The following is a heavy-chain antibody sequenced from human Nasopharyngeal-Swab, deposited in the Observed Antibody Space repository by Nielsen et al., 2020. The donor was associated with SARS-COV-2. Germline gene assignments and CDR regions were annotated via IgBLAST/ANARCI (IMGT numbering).Heavy chain of an antibody. Sequence: GESLKISCAASGFTFDDYGMSWVRQAPGKGLEWVSAISGSGGSTYYADSVKGRFTISRDNSKNTLYLQMNSLRAEDTAVYYCAKDRSSSGLDYWGQGTLVTVSS. CDR2: ISGSGGST. D-gene: IGHD6-19*01. V-gene: IGHV3-23*01. CDR3: AKDRSSSGLDY. CDR1: GFTFDDYG. J-gene: IGHJ4*02.